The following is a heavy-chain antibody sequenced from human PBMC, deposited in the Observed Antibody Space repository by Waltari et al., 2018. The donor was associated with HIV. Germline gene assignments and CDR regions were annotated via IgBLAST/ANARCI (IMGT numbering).Heavy chain of an antibody. CDR2: IYYSGST. D-gene: IGHD5-18*01. CDR3: AGEDTAMVTGPFRY. J-gene: IGHJ4*02. Sequence: QVQLQESGPGLVKPSETLSLTCTVSGGSISSYYWSWIRQPPGKGLEWIGYIYYSGSTNYNPSLKTRVTISVDTSKNQFSLKLSSVTAADTAVYYCAGEDTAMVTGPFRYWGQGTLVTVSS. CDR1: GGSISSYY. V-gene: IGHV4-59*01.